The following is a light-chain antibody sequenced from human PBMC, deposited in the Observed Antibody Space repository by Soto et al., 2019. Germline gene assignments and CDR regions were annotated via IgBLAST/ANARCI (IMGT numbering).Light chain of an antibody. J-gene: IGLJ2*01. Sequence: QSALTQPRSVSGSPGQSVTISCTGTSSDVGGYNYVSWYQQHPGKAPKLMIYDVSYRPSGVSNRFSGSKSGNTASLTISGLQAEDEADFYCSSHSSSTDRVVFGGGTKVTVL. CDR2: DVS. V-gene: IGLV2-11*01. CDR1: SSDVGGYNY. CDR3: SSHSSSTDRVV.